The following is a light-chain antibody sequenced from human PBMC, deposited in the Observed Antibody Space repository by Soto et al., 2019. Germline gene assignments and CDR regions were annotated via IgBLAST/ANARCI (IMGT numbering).Light chain of an antibody. J-gene: IGLJ3*02. CDR2: KDT. Sequence: QSALTQPASVSGSPGQSITISCTGTSSDVGYYNLVSWYQHHPGKAPKIIIYKDTERPSGVSNRFSGSRSGNTASLTISGLQPGDEAHYYCCSYAGRITWVFGGGTKVTVL. CDR3: CSYAGRITWV. V-gene: IGLV2-23*01. CDR1: SSDVGYYNL.